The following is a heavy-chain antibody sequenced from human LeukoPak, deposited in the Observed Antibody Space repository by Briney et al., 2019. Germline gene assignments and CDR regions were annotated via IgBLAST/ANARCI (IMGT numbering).Heavy chain of an antibody. V-gene: IGHV3-23*01. Sequence: GGSLRLSCAASGFTFSSYAMSWVRQAPGRGLEWVSAISGSGGSTYYADSVKGRFTISRDNSKNTLYLQMNSLRAEDTAVYYCAKCIAVAEDGFDYWGQGTLVTVSS. J-gene: IGHJ4*02. CDR1: GFTFSSYA. CDR2: ISGSGGST. D-gene: IGHD6-19*01. CDR3: AKCIAVAEDGFDY.